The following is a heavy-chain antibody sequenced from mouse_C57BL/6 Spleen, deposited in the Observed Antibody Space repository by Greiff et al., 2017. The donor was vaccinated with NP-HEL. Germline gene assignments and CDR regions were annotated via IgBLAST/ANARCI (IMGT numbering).Heavy chain of an antibody. D-gene: IGHD1-3*01. Sequence: VKLQQSGPELVKPGASVKISCKASGYAFSSSWMNWVKQRPGKGLEWIGRIYPGDGDTNYNGKFKGKATLTADKSSSTAYMQLSSLTSEDSAVYFCARLDNPHVDYWGQGTTLTVSS. CDR2: IYPGDGDT. V-gene: IGHV1-82*01. CDR1: GYAFSSSW. CDR3: ARLDNPHVDY. J-gene: IGHJ2*01.